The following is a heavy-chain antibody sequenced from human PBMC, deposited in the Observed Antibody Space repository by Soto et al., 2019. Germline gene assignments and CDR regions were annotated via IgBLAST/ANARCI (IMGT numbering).Heavy chain of an antibody. CDR2: IKKDGSAK. CDR3: ARVGNWGSVNLCYFDY. CDR1: GFTFSSYW. J-gene: IGHJ4*02. D-gene: IGHD7-27*01. Sequence: GGSLRLSCAASGFTFSSYWMSWVRQAPGKGLEWVANIKKDGSAKYYADSVKGRFTISRDNTKNSLYLQMNSLRAEDTAVYYCARVGNWGSVNLCYFDYWGQGTLVTVSS. V-gene: IGHV3-7*01.